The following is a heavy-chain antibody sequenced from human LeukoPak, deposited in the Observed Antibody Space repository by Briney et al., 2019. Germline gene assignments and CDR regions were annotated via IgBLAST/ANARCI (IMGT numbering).Heavy chain of an antibody. CDR3: ARGGMATIFDY. CDR2: IYSGGST. CDR1: GFTVSSNY. J-gene: IGHJ4*02. V-gene: IGHV3-53*01. D-gene: IGHD5-24*01. Sequence: GGSLRLSCAASGFTVSSNYMSWVRQAPGKGLEWVSVIYSGGSTYYADSVKGRFTISRDNSKNTLYLQMNSLRAEDTAVYHCARGGMATIFDYWGQGTLVTVSS.